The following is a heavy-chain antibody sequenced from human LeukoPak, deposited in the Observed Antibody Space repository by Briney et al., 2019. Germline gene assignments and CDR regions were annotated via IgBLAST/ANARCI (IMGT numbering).Heavy chain of an antibody. V-gene: IGHV3-11*01. D-gene: IGHD1-26*01. CDR1: GFTFSDYY. CDR2: IISRGTTI. CDR3: ARDRGGSYYGRRDAFDI. J-gene: IGHJ3*02. Sequence: PGGSLRLSRAASGFTFSDYYTSWGRHAPWKGLESGSHIISRGTTIYSAEYVKGRFTISSDNAKNSLYMQMNSLRAEDTAVYYCARDRGGSYYGRRDAFDIWGQGTMVTVSS.